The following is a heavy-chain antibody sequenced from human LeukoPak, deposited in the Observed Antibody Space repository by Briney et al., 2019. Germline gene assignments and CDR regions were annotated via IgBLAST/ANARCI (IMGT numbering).Heavy chain of an antibody. V-gene: IGHV3-7*03. J-gene: IGHJ4*02. CDR3: ATGAGCGY. CDR2: IKQDGSES. Sequence: PGGSLRLSCAASGFTFSSYWMTWVRQAPGKGVEWVANIKQDGSESNYVDSVKGRFTISRDNAKNSLYLQMNTLRDEDTAVYYCATGAGCGYWGQGTLVTVSS. D-gene: IGHD6-19*01. CDR1: GFTFSSYW.